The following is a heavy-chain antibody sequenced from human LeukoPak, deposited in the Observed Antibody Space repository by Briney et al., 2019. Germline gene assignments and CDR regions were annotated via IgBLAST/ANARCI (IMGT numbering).Heavy chain of an antibody. V-gene: IGHV4-34*01. CDR2: INHSGST. D-gene: IGHD4/OR15-4a*01. Sequence: SETLSLTCAVYGGSFSGYYWSWIRQPPGKGLEWIGEINHSGSTNYNPSLKSRVTISLDTSKNQFSLKLSSVTAADTAVYYCARLPLSANYYLDYWGQGALVTVSS. J-gene: IGHJ4*02. CDR1: GGSFSGYY. CDR3: ARLPLSANYYLDY.